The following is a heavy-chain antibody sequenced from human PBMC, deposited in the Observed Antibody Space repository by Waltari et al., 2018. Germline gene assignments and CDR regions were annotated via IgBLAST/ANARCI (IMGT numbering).Heavy chain of an antibody. V-gene: IGHV3-53*01. D-gene: IGHD4-17*01. CDR3: ARDRDGDYVFDY. J-gene: IGHJ4*02. Sequence: EVQLVESGGGLIQPGGSLRLSCAASGFTVSSNYMSWVRQAQGKGLEWGAGIYSGGTTYYADSVKGRFTISRDNAKNTLYLQMNSLRAEDTAVYYCARDRDGDYVFDYWGQGTLVTVSS. CDR2: IYSGGTT. CDR1: GFTVSSNY.